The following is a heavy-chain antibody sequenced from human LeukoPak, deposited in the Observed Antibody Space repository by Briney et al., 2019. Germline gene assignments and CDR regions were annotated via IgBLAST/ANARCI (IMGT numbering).Heavy chain of an antibody. CDR3: ARESYYYGMDV. CDR1: GFTVSSNY. V-gene: IGHV3-66*01. CDR2: IYSGGNT. J-gene: IGHJ6*02. Sequence: GGSLRLSCAASGFTVSSNYMSWVRQAPGKGLEWVSVIYSGGNTYYADSVKGRFTISRDNSRNTPYLQMNSLRAGDTAVYYCARESYYYGMDVWGQGTTVTVSS.